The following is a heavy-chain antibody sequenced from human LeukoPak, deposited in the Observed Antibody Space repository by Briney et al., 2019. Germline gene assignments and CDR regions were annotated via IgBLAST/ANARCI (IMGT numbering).Heavy chain of an antibody. CDR1: GGSISSGGYY. D-gene: IGHD6-19*01. J-gene: IGHJ5*02. Sequence: SETLSLTCTVSGGSISSGGYYWGWIRQPPGKGLEWIGSIFYNGSTYYNPSLKSRVTISVDTSKNQFSLKPTSVTAADAAMYYCARQYSSGWPWFDPWGQGTLVTVSS. V-gene: IGHV4-39*01. CDR3: ARQYSSGWPWFDP. CDR2: IFYNGST.